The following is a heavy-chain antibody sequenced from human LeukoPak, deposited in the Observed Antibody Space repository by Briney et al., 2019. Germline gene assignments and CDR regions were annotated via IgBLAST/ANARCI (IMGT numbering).Heavy chain of an antibody. CDR1: GFTFSNAW. D-gene: IGHD5-24*01. V-gene: IGHV3-15*07. Sequence: PGGSLRLSCAAPGFTFSNAWMNWVRQAPGKGLEWVGRIKSKTDGGTTDYAAPVKGRFTISRDDSKNTLYLQMNSLKTEDTAVYYCTTDPLEMATIGDYWGQGTLVTVSS. CDR2: IKSKTDGGTT. CDR3: TTDPLEMATIGDY. J-gene: IGHJ4*02.